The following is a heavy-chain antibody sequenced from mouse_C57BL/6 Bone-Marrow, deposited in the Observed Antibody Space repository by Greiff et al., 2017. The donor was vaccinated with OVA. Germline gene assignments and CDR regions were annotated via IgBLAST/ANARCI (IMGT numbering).Heavy chain of an antibody. CDR1: GYSITSGYY. CDR3: ARDLGDYYGSSPYYFDY. J-gene: IGHJ2*01. V-gene: IGHV3-6*01. D-gene: IGHD1-1*01. Sequence: EVKLLESGPGLVKPSQSLSLTCSVTGYSITSGYYWNWIRQFPGNKLEWMGYISYDGSNNYNPSLKNRISITRDTSKNQFFLKLNSVTTEDTATYYCARDLGDYYGSSPYYFDYWGQGTTLTVSS. CDR2: ISYDGSN.